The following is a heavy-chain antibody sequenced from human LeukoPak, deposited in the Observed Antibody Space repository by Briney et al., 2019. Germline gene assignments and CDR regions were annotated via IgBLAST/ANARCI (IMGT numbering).Heavy chain of an antibody. CDR3: ARKLPFDSLYAFDI. CDR1: GGSLSSSNW. V-gene: IGHV4-4*02. D-gene: IGHD4-23*01. J-gene: IGHJ3*02. Sequence: SGTLSLTCAVSGGSLSSSNWWSWVRPPPGKGLEWIGEIYHSGSTYYNPSLESRVTISVDTSKNQFSLQLSSVTAADTAVYYCARKLPFDSLYAFDIWGQGTMVTVSS. CDR2: IYHSGST.